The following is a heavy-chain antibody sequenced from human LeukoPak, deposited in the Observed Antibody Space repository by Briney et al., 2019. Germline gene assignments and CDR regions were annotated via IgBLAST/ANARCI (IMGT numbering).Heavy chain of an antibody. CDR3: ARSEASWYQPPYGMDV. J-gene: IGHJ6*02. V-gene: IGHV4-34*01. CDR2: INHSGST. CDR1: GGSFSGYY. D-gene: IGHD2-2*01. Sequence: SETLSLTCAVYGGSFSGYYWSWIRQPPGKGLEWIGEINHSGSTNYNPSLKSRVTISVDTSKNQFSLKLSSVTAADTAVYYCARSEASWYQPPYGMDVWGQGTTVTVSS.